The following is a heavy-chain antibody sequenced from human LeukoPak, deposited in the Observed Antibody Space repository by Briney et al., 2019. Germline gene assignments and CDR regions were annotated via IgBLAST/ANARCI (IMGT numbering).Heavy chain of an antibody. J-gene: IGHJ4*02. Sequence: PGRSLRLSCAASGFTFDDYAMHWVRQAPGKGLEWVSGISWNSGSIGYADSVKGRFTISRDNAKKSLYLQMNSLRVEDTALYFCVKGDSSAWYLQYFDNWGQGTLVSVSP. CDR1: GFTFDDYA. D-gene: IGHD6-19*01. CDR2: ISWNSGSI. V-gene: IGHV3-9*01. CDR3: VKGDSSAWYLQYFDN.